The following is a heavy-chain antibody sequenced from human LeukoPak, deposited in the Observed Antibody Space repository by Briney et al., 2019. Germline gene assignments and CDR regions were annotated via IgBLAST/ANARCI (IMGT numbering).Heavy chain of an antibody. D-gene: IGHD3-22*01. CDR2: ISSSSSYI. Sequence: GGSLRLSCAASGFTFSSHGMSWVRQAPGKGLEWVSSISSSSSYIYYADSVKGRFTISRDNAKNSLYLQMNSLRAEDTAVYYCAREEEDSSGYLDYWGQGTLVTVSS. CDR1: GFTFSSHG. CDR3: AREEEDSSGYLDY. V-gene: IGHV3-21*01. J-gene: IGHJ4*02.